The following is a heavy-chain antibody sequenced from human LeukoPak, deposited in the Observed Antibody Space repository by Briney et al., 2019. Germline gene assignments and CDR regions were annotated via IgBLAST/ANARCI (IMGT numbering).Heavy chain of an antibody. D-gene: IGHD3-10*01. CDR2: IRYDASTK. CDR1: GFTFSIYG. V-gene: IGHV3-30*02. CDR3: DILWFGELSQEANLDY. J-gene: IGHJ4*02. Sequence: PGGSLRLSCVASGFTFSIYGMHWVRQAPGKGLEWVAYIRYDASTKYYADSVKGRFTISRDSSKNTLYLQMNSLRAEDTAVYYCDILWFGELSQEANLDYWGQGTLVTVSS.